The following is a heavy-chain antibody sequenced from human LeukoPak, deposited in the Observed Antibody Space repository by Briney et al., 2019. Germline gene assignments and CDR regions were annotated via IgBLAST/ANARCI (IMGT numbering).Heavy chain of an antibody. CDR3: ARGDITMVRGAFYYYYYMDV. V-gene: IGHV4-59*01. Sequence: SETLSLTCTVSGGSISGYYWSWIRQPPGKGLEWIGYIYYSGSTNYNPSLKSRVTISVDTSKNQFSLKLSSVTAADTAVYYCARGDITMVRGAFYYYYYMDVWGKGTTVTISS. J-gene: IGHJ6*03. D-gene: IGHD3-10*01. CDR1: GGSISGYY. CDR2: IYYSGST.